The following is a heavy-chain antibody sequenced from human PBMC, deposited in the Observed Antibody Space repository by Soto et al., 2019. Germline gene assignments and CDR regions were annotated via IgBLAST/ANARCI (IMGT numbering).Heavy chain of an antibody. V-gene: IGHV4-39*01. CDR1: GGSSDRSNYY. Sequence: QLQLQESGPGLVKPSETLSLTCTVSGGSSDRSNYYWDWIRQPPGKGLEWIGTTYYNGNAYYNPSLKGRVTVSVDTSKNQFSLKLISVTAADTAVYYCARHFVAVVIKGWGYWGQGTLVTVSS. CDR2: TYYNGNA. J-gene: IGHJ4*02. D-gene: IGHD3-22*01. CDR3: ARHFVAVVIKGWGY.